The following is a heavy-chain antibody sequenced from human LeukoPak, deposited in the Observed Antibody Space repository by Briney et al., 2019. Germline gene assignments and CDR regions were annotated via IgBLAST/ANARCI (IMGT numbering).Heavy chain of an antibody. J-gene: IGHJ4*02. Sequence: GGSLRLSCAASGFTFNSYSMNWVRQVPGKGLEWVSYISSSGSTIYYADSVKGRFTISRDNAKKSLYLQMNSLRAEDTAVYYCARDGSRGGAPWYYFDFRGQGTLVTVSS. CDR3: ARDGSRGGAPWYYFDF. CDR2: ISSSGSTI. D-gene: IGHD1-26*01. CDR1: GFTFNSYS. V-gene: IGHV3-48*04.